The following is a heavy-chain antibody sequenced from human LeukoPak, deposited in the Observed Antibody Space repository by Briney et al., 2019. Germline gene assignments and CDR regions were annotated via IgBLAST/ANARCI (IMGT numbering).Heavy chain of an antibody. D-gene: IGHD1-14*01. CDR1: GGSISSSSYY. J-gene: IGHJ5*02. V-gene: IGHV4-39*07. Sequence: PSETLSLTCTVSGGSISSSSYYWGWIRQPPGKGLEWIGSIYYSGSTYYNPSLKSRVTISVDTSKNQFSLKLSSVTAADTAVYYCARDLAPSYMNWFDPWGQGTLVTVSS. CDR2: IYYSGST. CDR3: ARDLAPSYMNWFDP.